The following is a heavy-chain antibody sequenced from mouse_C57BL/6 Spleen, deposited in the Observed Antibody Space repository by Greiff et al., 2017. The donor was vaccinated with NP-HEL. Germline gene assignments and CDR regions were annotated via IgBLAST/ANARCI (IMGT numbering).Heavy chain of an antibody. CDR1: GYTFTDYY. CDR3: ARWAFITTVERYFDV. Sequence: VQLQQSGPELVKPGASVKISCKASGYTFTDYYINWVKQRPGQGLEWIGWIFPGSGSTYYNEKFKGKATLTVDKSSSTAYMLLSSLTSEDSAVYFCARWAFITTVERYFDVWGTGTTVTVSS. V-gene: IGHV1-75*01. D-gene: IGHD1-1*01. J-gene: IGHJ1*03. CDR2: IFPGSGST.